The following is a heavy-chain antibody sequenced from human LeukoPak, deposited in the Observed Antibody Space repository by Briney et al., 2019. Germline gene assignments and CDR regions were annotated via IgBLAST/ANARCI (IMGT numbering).Heavy chain of an antibody. D-gene: IGHD5-18*01. J-gene: IGHJ4*02. CDR2: ISSSSSYI. CDR1: GFTFSSYS. CDR3: ASFSYGQLFDY. Sequence: GGALRLSCAASGFTFSSYSLNWVRQAPGKGLDGVSSISSSSSYIYYADSVKGRFNISRDNAKNSLYLQMNSLRAEDTAVYYCASFSYGQLFDYWGQGTLVTVSS. V-gene: IGHV3-21*01.